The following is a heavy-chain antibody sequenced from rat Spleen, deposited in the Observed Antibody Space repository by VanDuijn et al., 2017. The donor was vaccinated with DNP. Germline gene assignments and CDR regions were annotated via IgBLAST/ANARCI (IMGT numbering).Heavy chain of an antibody. CDR1: GYSITNNY. V-gene: IGHV3-1*01. CDR3: ARWVYYFDY. Sequence: EVQLQESGPGLVKPSQSLSLTCSVTGYSITNNYWGWIRQFPGNKMEYIGHISYSGRTTYNPSLKSRISITRDTSKNQVFLQFNSITTDDTATYYCARWVYYFDYWGQGVMVTVSS. J-gene: IGHJ2*01. CDR2: ISYSGRT.